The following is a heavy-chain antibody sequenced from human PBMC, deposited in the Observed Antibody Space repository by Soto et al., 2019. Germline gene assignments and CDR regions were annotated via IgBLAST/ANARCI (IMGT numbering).Heavy chain of an antibody. CDR1: GGTFSSYA. CDR2: IIPIFGTA. V-gene: IGHV1-69*01. J-gene: IGHJ3*02. D-gene: IGHD5-12*01. Sequence: QVQLVQSGAEVKKPGSSVKVSCKASGGTFSSYAISWVRQAPGQGLEWMGGIIPIFGTANYAQKFQGRVTITPDESTSTAYMELSSLRSEDTAVYYCARDLGSLRGYAFGAFDIWGQGTMVTVSS. CDR3: ARDLGSLRGYAFGAFDI.